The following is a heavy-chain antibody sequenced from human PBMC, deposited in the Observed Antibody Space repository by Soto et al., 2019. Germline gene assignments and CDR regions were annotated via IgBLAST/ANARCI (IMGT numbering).Heavy chain of an antibody. CDR3: ARDWGYCSSTSCYTVDYYYYGMDV. CDR2: ISSSGSTI. D-gene: IGHD2-2*02. J-gene: IGHJ6*02. CDR1: GFTFSDYY. Sequence: GGSLRLSCAASGFTFSDYYMSWIRQAPGKGLEWVSYISSSGSTIYYADSVKGRFTISRDNAKNSLYLQMNSLRAEDTAVYCCARDWGYCSSTSCYTVDYYYYGMDVWGQGTTVTVSS. V-gene: IGHV3-11*01.